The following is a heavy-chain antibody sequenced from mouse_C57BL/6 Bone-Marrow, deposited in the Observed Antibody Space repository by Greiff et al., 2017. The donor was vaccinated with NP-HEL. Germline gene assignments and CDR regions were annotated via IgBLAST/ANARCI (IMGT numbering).Heavy chain of an antibody. CDR2: IYPRSGNT. Sequence: QVQLQQSGAELARPGASVKLSCKASGYTFTSYGISWVKQRTGQGLEWIGEIYPRSGNTYYNEKFKGKATLTADKSSSTAYMELRSLTSEDSSVYFCARMDYDGFAYWCQGTLVTVSA. CDR3: ARMDYDGFAY. D-gene: IGHD2-4*01. CDR1: GYTFTSYG. J-gene: IGHJ3*01. V-gene: IGHV1-81*01.